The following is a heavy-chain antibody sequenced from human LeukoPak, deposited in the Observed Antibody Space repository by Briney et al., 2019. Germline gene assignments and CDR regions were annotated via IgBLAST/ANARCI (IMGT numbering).Heavy chain of an antibody. CDR3: ARDYGGHAIFDY. V-gene: IGHV4-38-2*01. J-gene: IGHJ4*02. CDR1: GYSISSGYF. CDR2: IYHSGST. D-gene: IGHD4-23*01. Sequence: PSETLSLTCVVSGYSISSGYFWGWIWQPPGKGLEWIATIYHSGSTFYNPSLKSRVTISVDTSKNQFSLKLSSVTAADTAVYYCARDYGGHAIFDYWGQGTLVTVPS.